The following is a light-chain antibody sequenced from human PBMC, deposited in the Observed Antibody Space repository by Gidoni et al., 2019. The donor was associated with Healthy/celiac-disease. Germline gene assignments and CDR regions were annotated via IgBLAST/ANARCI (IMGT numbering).Light chain of an antibody. J-gene: IGKJ4*01. CDR2: GAS. Sequence: EIVLTQSPGTLSLSPGERATLSCRASQSVSSSYLAWYQQKPGQAHRLLIYGASSRATGIPDRFSGSVSWTDFTLTISRLEPEDFAVYYCQQYGSSPGTFGGGTKVEIK. CDR1: QSVSSSY. CDR3: QQYGSSPGT. V-gene: IGKV3-20*01.